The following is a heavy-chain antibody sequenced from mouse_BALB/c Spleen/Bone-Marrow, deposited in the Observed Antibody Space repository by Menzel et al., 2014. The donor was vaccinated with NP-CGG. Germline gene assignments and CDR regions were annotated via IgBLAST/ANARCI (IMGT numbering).Heavy chain of an antibody. D-gene: IGHD1-1*01. Sequence: QVAESGAELVKPGASVKLPCTASGFNIKDTYMHWVKQRPEQGLEWIGRIDPANGNTKYDPKFQGKATITADTSSNTAYLQLSSLTSEDTAVYYCARGYYGGSSYAMGYWARGTPVTVSS. V-gene: IGHV14-3*02. CDR2: IDPANGNT. J-gene: IGHJ4*01. CDR1: GFNIKDTY. CDR3: ARGYYGGSSYAMGY.